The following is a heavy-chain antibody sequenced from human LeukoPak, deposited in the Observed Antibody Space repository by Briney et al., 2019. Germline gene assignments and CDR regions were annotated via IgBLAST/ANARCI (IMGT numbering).Heavy chain of an antibody. J-gene: IGHJ6*02. Sequence: ASVKVSCKASGYTFTGYYMHWVRQAPGQGLEWMGWTNPNSGGTNYAQKFQGRVTMTRDTSISTAYMELSRLRSDDTAVYYCARGGSSSWFYYYGMDVWGQGTTVTVSS. CDR2: TNPNSGGT. CDR3: ARGGSSSWFYYYGMDV. CDR1: GYTFTGYY. V-gene: IGHV1-2*02. D-gene: IGHD6-13*01.